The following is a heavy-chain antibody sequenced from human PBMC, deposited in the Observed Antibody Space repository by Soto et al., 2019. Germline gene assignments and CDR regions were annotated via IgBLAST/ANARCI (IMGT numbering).Heavy chain of an antibody. J-gene: IGHJ5*02. V-gene: IGHV3-30*18. Sequence: QVQLEESGGGVVQPGRSLRLSCKASGFTFTSYGMHWVRQAPGKGLEWVALISYDGRDKLYADSVEGRFTISRHNSKNTVYLQMNSRRIEDTAMYHCGKFSDIEVPGMGDWFDPWGQGTLVTVTS. D-gene: IGHD6-19*01. CDR2: ISYDGRDK. CDR1: GFTFTSYG. CDR3: GKFSDIEVPGMGDWFDP.